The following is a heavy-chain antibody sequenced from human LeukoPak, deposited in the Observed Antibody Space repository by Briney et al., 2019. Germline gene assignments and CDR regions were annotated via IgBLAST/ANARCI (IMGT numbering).Heavy chain of an antibody. J-gene: IGHJ3*02. D-gene: IGHD1-26*01. CDR3: ARDPRARGSYLYAFDI. CDR2: IKQDGSEK. CDR1: GFTFSSYW. Sequence: GGSLRLSCAASGFTFSSYWMSWVRQAPGKGLEWVTNIKQDGSEKYYVDSVKGRFTISRDNAKTSLYLQMNSLRAEDTAVYYCARDPRARGSYLYAFDIWGQGTMVTVSS. V-gene: IGHV3-7*01.